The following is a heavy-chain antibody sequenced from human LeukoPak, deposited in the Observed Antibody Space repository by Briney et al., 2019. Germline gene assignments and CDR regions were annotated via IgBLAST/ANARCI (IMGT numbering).Heavy chain of an antibody. CDR2: ISRSSSYI. CDR3: ARDLSDSSGWYFDL. V-gene: IGHV3-21*01. CDR1: GFTFSTYS. D-gene: IGHD3-22*01. Sequence: PGGSLRLSCAASGFTFSTYSMNWVRQAPGKGLEWVSFISRSSSYIYYADSVKGRFTISRGNAKNSLYLQMNSLRAEDTAVYYCARDLSDSSGWYFDLWGRGTLVTVSS. J-gene: IGHJ2*01.